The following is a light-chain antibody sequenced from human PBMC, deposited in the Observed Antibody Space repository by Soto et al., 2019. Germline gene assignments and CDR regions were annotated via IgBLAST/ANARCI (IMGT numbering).Light chain of an antibody. CDR3: QQYVSSFYS. CDR1: QSLSSS. V-gene: IGKV3-20*01. CDR2: GVS. J-gene: IGKJ2*01. Sequence: EMVLTQSPGTLSLSPGERATLSCRASQSLSSSIAWYQQKPGQAPRLLIYGVSSRAAGIPDRCSGSGSGTDFTLDISGLVPEDVAVYYCQQYVSSFYSFGQGTKLAI.